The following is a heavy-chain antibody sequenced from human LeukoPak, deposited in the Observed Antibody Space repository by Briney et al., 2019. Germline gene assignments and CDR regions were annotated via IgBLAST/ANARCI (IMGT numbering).Heavy chain of an antibody. Sequence: PGGSLRLSCAAYGFTFRGYAMSWVRQAPGKGLEWVSGISGSGSSTYYAHSVKGRFTISRDNSKNTLYLQMNSLRAEDTAVHYCAKDVGGLYSYFDYWGQGTLVTVSS. J-gene: IGHJ4*02. V-gene: IGHV3-23*01. CDR3: AKDVGGLYSYFDY. CDR1: GFTFRGYA. CDR2: ISGSGSST. D-gene: IGHD1-26*01.